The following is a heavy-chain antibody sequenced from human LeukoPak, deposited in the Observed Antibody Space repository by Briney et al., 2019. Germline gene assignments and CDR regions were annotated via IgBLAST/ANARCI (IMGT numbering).Heavy chain of an antibody. V-gene: IGHV5-10-1*01. Sequence: GESLKISCEGSGYSFTGYWISWVRQMPGKGLEWMGRIDPSDSYTNYSPSFQGHVTISAGKSISTAYLQWGSLKASDTAMYYCARLEDIVVVSAANFDYWGQGTLVTVSS. CDR3: ARLEDIVVVSAANFDY. CDR2: IDPSDSYT. D-gene: IGHD2-2*01. J-gene: IGHJ4*02. CDR1: GYSFTGYW.